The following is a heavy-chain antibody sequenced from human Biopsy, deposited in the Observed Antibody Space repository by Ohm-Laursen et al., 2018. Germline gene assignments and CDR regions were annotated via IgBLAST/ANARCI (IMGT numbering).Heavy chain of an antibody. Sequence: SLRLSCAASGFILSTYSMNWVRQAPGKGLEWVSYISSSSSPIYYADSVKGRFTISRDNAKNSLSLQMNSLRAEDTAVYYCARGSDSDYWGQGTLVTVSS. CDR3: ARGSDSDY. J-gene: IGHJ4*02. CDR1: GFILSTYS. CDR2: ISSSSSPI. V-gene: IGHV3-48*01.